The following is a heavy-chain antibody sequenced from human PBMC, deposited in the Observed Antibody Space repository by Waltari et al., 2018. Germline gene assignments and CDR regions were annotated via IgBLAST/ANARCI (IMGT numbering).Heavy chain of an antibody. V-gene: IGHV3-23*01. CDR1: GFTLSSFV. Sequence: EVQLSESGGGLVQPGGSLGLSGAASGFTLSSFVLSWVRQAPGKGLWWVSTISGSAGSTYYADSVKGRFTISRDISKNTLFLQMNSLRAEDTALYSCAKDQYTSSRRGFDSWGQGTLVTVSS. CDR2: ISGSAGST. CDR3: AKDQYTSSRRGFDS. J-gene: IGHJ4*02. D-gene: IGHD3-10*01.